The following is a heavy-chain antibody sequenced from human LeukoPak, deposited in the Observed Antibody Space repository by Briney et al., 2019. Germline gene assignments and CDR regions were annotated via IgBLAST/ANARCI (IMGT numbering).Heavy chain of an antibody. J-gene: IGHJ4*02. V-gene: IGHV4-34*01. CDR2: ISHSGTT. CDR1: GGSFSDYY. CDR3: ARGCPGY. Sequence: PSETLSLTCAVYGGSFSDYYWTWTRQTPGKGLEWIGQISHSGTTSYNPSLKSRVTMSVDTSKNQFSLKLTSVTAADTAVYYCARGCPGYWGQGTLVTVSS.